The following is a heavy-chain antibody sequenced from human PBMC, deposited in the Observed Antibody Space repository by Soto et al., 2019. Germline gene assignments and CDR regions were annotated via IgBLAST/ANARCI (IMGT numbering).Heavy chain of an antibody. CDR2: ISYDGSNK. J-gene: IGHJ6*02. D-gene: IGHD4-17*01. V-gene: IGHV3-30*18. Sequence: QVQLVESGGGVVQPGGSLRLSCAASGFTFSTYGMYWVRQAPGKGLDWVAVISYDGSNKYYADSVKGRFTISRDNSKNTLNLHMNSLRAEDTAVYYCAKDCSANYGGIFDRYYNYYGMDVWGQGTTVTVSS. CDR3: AKDCSANYGGIFDRYYNYYGMDV. CDR1: GFTFSTYG.